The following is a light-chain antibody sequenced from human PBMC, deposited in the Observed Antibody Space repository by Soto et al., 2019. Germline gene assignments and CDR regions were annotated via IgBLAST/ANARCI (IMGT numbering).Light chain of an antibody. J-gene: IGLJ2*01. CDR1: SSDVGDYKF. CDR2: EVS. V-gene: IGLV2-8*01. Sequence: QSALTLPPSASGSPGQSVTISCTGTSSDVGDYKFVSWYQQHPGKAPKLMIYEVSRRPSGVPDRFSGSKSGNTASLTVSGLQAEDEADYYCSSYAGNNNVVFGGGTKLTVL. CDR3: SSYAGNNNVV.